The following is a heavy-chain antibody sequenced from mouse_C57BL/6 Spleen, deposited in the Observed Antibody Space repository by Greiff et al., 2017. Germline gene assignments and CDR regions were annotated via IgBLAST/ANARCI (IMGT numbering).Heavy chain of an antibody. CDR2: IDPETGGT. J-gene: IGHJ2*01. CDR3: TRGGSRDDY. D-gene: IGHD1-1*01. V-gene: IGHV1-15*01. Sequence: QVQLQQSGAELVRPGASVTLSCKASGYTFTDYEMHWVKQTPVHGLEWIGAIDPETGGTAYNQKFKGKAILTADESSSTAYMELRSLTSEDSAVYYCTRGGSRDDYWGQGTTLTVSS. CDR1: GYTFTDYE.